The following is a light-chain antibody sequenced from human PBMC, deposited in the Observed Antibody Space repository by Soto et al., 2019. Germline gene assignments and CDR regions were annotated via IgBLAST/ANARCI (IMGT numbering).Light chain of an antibody. CDR1: QGISRW. CDR3: QQANSFPLI. CDR2: GAS. Sequence: DIQMTQSPSFVSASVGDRVTITCRASQGISRWLAWYQQRPGKAPELLIYGASSLQSGVPSRFIGSGSGPDFTVTISSLQPEDFATYYCQQANSFPLIFGQGTRLEIK. J-gene: IGKJ5*01. V-gene: IGKV1-12*01.